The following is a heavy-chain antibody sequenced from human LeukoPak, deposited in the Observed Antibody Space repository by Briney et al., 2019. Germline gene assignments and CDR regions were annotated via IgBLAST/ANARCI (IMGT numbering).Heavy chain of an antibody. V-gene: IGHV1-3*03. Sequence: ASVKVSCKASGYTFTSYAMHWVRQAPGQRLEWMGWINAGNGNTKYSQEFQGRVTITADKSTSTAYMELSSLRSEDTAVYYCARSLFRFLEWSYRSYYYYYMDVWGKGTTVTVSS. CDR3: ARSLFRFLEWSYRSYYYYYMDV. CDR2: INAGNGNT. CDR1: GYTFTSYA. D-gene: IGHD3-3*01. J-gene: IGHJ6*03.